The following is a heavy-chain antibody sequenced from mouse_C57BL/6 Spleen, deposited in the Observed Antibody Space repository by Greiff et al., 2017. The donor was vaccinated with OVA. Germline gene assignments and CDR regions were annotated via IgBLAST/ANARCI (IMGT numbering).Heavy chain of an antibody. Sequence: EVQLVESGGGLVQPGGSLSLSCAASGFTFTAYYMSWVRQPPGKALEWLGFIRNKANGYTTEYSASVKGRFTISRDNSQSILYLQMNALRAEDSATYYCARYPGDYFDYWGQGTTLTVSS. J-gene: IGHJ2*01. CDR1: GFTFTAYY. CDR2: IRNKANGYTT. CDR3: ARYPGDYFDY. V-gene: IGHV7-3*01.